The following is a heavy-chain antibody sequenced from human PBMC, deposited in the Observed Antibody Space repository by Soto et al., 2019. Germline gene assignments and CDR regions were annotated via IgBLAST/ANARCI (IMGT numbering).Heavy chain of an antibody. D-gene: IGHD5-12*01. CDR3: AKWHPLAP. V-gene: IGHV4-4*02. J-gene: IGHJ5*02. CDR1: GVCSTSSRW. CDR2: VHDSGNT. Sequence: PSETLSGTCVDSGVCSTSSRWCSWVRQPPGKGLEWMGEVHDSGNTNYNPSLKGRVTMSVDKSKNHLSFLLTSVTAADTAMYYCAKWHPLAPWGRGTLVTVSS.